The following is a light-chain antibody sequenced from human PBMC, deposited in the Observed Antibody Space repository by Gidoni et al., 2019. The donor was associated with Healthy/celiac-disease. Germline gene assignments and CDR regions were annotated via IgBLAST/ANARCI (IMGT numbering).Light chain of an antibody. CDR1: QSISSY. J-gene: IGKJ1*01. Sequence: DFQMTQSPSSLSASVGDRVIITCRASQSISSYLNWYQQKPGKAPKLLIYAASSLQSGVPARFSGSGSGTDFTLTISSLQPEDFATYYCQQSYSTRWTFGQGTKVEIK. CDR3: QQSYSTRWT. V-gene: IGKV1-39*01. CDR2: AAS.